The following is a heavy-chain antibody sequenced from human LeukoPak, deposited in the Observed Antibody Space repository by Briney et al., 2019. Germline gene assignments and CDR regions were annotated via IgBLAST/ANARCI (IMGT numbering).Heavy chain of an antibody. CDR1: GFTFSSYG. D-gene: IGHD1-26*01. CDR3: AGIVGATGGY. V-gene: IGHV3-30*03. J-gene: IGHJ4*02. Sequence: GRSLRLSCAASGFTFSSYGMHWVRQAPGKGLEWVALISYDGSNKYYADSVKGRFTISRDNSKNTLYLQMNSLRAEDTAVYYCAGIVGATGGYWGQGTLVTVSS. CDR2: ISYDGSNK.